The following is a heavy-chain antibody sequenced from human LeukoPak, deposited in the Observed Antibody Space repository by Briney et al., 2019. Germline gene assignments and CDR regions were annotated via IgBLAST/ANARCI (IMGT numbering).Heavy chain of an antibody. J-gene: IGHJ3*02. CDR1: GGSFSGYY. Sequence: PSETLSLTCAVYGGSFSGYYWSWIRQPPGKGLEWIGEINHSGSTNYNPSLKSRLNISVDTSKKQFSLRLSSVTAADTAVYYCARDFAYGSGSYSVHAFDIWGQGIMVTVSS. CDR3: ARDFAYGSGSYSVHAFDI. V-gene: IGHV4-34*01. CDR2: INHSGST. D-gene: IGHD3-10*01.